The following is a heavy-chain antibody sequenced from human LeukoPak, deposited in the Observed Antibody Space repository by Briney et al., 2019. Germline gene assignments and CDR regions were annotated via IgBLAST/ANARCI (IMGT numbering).Heavy chain of an antibody. CDR1: GGTFSSYA. Sequence: SVKVSCKASGGTFSSYAISWVRQAPGQGLEWMGGIIPIFGTANYAQKFQGRVTITADKSTSTAYMELSSLRSEDTAVYYCASCFHGCNPWAPSYYYYYMDVWGKGTTVTVSS. CDR2: IIPIFGTA. V-gene: IGHV1-69*06. J-gene: IGHJ6*03. D-gene: IGHD5-24*01. CDR3: ASCFHGCNPWAPSYYYYYMDV.